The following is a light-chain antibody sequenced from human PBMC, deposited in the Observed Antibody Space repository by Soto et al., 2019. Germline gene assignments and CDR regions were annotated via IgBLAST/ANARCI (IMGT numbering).Light chain of an antibody. CDR2: AAS. Sequence: DIQMTQSPSTLSASVGDRVTITCRASQTITRWMAWYQQKPGKAPKLLIYAASSLQSGVPSRFSGSGSGTDFTLAISSLQPEDSATSYCQQSYSTPLYTFGQGTKVDIK. CDR1: QTITRW. V-gene: IGKV1-39*01. CDR3: QQSYSTPLYT. J-gene: IGKJ2*01.